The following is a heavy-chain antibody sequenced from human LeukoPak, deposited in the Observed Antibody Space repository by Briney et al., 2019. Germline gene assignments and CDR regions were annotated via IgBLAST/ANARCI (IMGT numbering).Heavy chain of an antibody. CDR3: ARDQIGSW. CDR1: GFTFSSYG. CDR2: IWYDGSNK. D-gene: IGHD6-13*01. J-gene: IGHJ4*02. V-gene: IGHV3-33*01. Sequence: GGSLRLSCAASGFTFSSYGMHWVRQAPGKGLEWVAVIWYDGSNKYYADSVKGRFTISRDNAKKSVYLQMDSLRVEDTAVYYCARDQIGSWWGQGTLVIVSS.